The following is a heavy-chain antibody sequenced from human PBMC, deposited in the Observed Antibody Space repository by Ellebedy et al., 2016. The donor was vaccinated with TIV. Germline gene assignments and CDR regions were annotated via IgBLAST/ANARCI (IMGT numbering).Heavy chain of an antibody. CDR2: IYNSGST. CDR3: GRGMTDAYNLGSWIDY. D-gene: IGHD5-24*01. V-gene: IGHV4-4*02. J-gene: IGHJ4*02. Sequence: MPSETLSLTCAVSGGSISSSNWWSWVRQAPGKGMEWIGDIYNSGSTNFNPSLKSRVTISVYKSKNQFSLTLNSVTAADTAVYYCGRGMTDAYNLGSWIDYWGQGTLVTVSS. CDR1: GGSISSSNW.